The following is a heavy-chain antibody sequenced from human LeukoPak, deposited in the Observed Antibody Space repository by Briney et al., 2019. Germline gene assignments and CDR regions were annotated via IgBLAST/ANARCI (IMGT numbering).Heavy chain of an antibody. CDR1: GFTFSSYG. CDR3: VNVVAATDYYYYGMDV. V-gene: IGHV3-30*02. Sequence: GALRLSCAASGFTFSSYGMHWVRQAPGKGLEWVAFIRYDGSNKYYADSVKGRFTISRDNSKNTLYLQMNSLRVEDTAVYYCVNVVAATDYYYYGMDVWGQGTMVTVSS. D-gene: IGHD2-15*01. J-gene: IGHJ6*02. CDR2: IRYDGSNK.